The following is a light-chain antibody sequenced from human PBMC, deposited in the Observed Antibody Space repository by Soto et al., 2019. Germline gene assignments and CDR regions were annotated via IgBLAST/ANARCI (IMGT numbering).Light chain of an antibody. CDR1: SSDVGAYNY. Sequence: QSVRTQPASVSASPGQSITISCTGTSSDVGAYNYVSWYQQHPGKAPKLMIFAVSNRPSGVSNRFSGSKSGNTASLTISGLQAEDEADYYCSSYTRSITLVFDFGTGRKVPVL. CDR2: AVS. V-gene: IGLV2-14*03. J-gene: IGLJ1*01. CDR3: SSYTRSITLVFD.